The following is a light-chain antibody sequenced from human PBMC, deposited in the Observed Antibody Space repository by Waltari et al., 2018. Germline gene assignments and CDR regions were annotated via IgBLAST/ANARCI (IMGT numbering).Light chain of an antibody. CDR1: KSLLYTSDKNNY. J-gene: IGKJ4*01. Sequence: DIVLTQSPDSQSVSLGERATINCKSSKSLLYTSDKNNYLAWFQHKRGQPPKLLIHWASAREPGVPDRFSGSGSGTDFTLTISSLQAEDVAVYYCQQYYTTRLTFGGGTNVEIK. CDR3: QQYYTTRLT. CDR2: WAS. V-gene: IGKV4-1*01.